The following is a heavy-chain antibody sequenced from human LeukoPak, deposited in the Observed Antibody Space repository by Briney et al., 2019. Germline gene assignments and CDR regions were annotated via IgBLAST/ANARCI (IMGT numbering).Heavy chain of an antibody. J-gene: IGHJ4*02. Sequence: ASVKVSCKASGGTFSSYAISWVRQAPGQGLERMGGIIPIFGTANYAQKFQGRVTITADESTSTAYMELSSLRSEDTAVYYCAREWLVVFDYWGQGTLVTVSS. CDR3: AREWLVVFDY. CDR1: GGTFSSYA. CDR2: IIPIFGTA. D-gene: IGHD6-19*01. V-gene: IGHV1-69*01.